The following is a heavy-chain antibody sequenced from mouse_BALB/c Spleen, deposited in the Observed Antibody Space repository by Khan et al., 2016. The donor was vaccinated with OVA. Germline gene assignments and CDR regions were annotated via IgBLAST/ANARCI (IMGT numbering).Heavy chain of an antibody. V-gene: IGHV2-6-1*01. CDR3: ARQPYYHYNIMDY. J-gene: IGHJ4*01. Sequence: VQLMESGPGLVAPSQTLSITCTISGFSLTNYGVHWVRQPPGKGLEWLVVIWSDGSTTYYSALKSRLTISKDNSESQVFLKMNSLQTDDTAMYFCARQPYYHYNIMDYWGQGTSVTVSS. CDR2: IWSDGST. CDR1: GFSLTNYG. D-gene: IGHD2-10*01.